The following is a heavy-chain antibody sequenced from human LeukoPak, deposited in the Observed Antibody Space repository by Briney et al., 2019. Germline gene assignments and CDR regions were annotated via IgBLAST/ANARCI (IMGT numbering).Heavy chain of an antibody. CDR2: ISYDGSNK. V-gene: IGHV3-30-3*01. CDR1: GFTFSSYA. CDR3: ARSKPLYDYGGNPLDY. Sequence: PGGSLRLSCAASGFTFSSYAMHWVRQAPGKGLEWVAVISYDGSNKYYADSVKGRFTISRDNSKNTLYLQMNSLRAEDTAVYYCARSKPLYDYGGNPLDYWGQGTLVTVSP. J-gene: IGHJ4*02. D-gene: IGHD4-23*01.